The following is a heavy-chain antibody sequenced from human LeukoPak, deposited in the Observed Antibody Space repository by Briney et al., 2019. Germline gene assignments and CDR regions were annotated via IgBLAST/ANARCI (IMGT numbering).Heavy chain of an antibody. CDR3: AKDKQQLGHFDY. J-gene: IGHJ4*02. Sequence: GGSLRLSCAASGFIFSSYSMSWVRQAPGKGLEWVSLITTSGGSTYYTDSVKGRFTISRDNSKNTLYLQMNSLRAEDTAVYYCAKDKQQLGHFDYWGQGTLVTVSS. D-gene: IGHD6-13*01. V-gene: IGHV3-23*01. CDR2: ITTSGGST. CDR1: GFIFSSYS.